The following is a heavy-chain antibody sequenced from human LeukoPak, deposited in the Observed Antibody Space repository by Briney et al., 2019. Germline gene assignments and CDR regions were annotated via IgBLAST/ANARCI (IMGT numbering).Heavy chain of an antibody. J-gene: IGHJ4*02. CDR2: IKQDGSEK. Sequence: GGSLRLSCAASGFTFSSYWMSWVRQAPGRGLEWVANIKQDGSEKYYVDSVKGRFTISRDNAKNSLYLQMNSLRAEDTAVYYCVVSYGSGSSDYWGQGTLVTVSS. D-gene: IGHD3-10*01. CDR1: GFTFSSYW. CDR3: VVSYGSGSSDY. V-gene: IGHV3-7*03.